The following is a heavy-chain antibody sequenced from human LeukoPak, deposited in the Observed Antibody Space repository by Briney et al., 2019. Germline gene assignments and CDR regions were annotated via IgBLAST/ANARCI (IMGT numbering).Heavy chain of an antibody. D-gene: IGHD4-17*01. J-gene: IGHJ5*02. Sequence: LSLTCTVSGGSISSSSYYWGWVRQAPGKGLEWVSYISSSGSTIYYADSVKGRFTISRDNAKNSLYLQMNSLRAEDTAVYYCARTMTTEGFDPWGQGTLVTVSS. V-gene: IGHV3-48*03. CDR3: ARTMTTEGFDP. CDR1: GGSISSSSYY. CDR2: ISSSGSTI.